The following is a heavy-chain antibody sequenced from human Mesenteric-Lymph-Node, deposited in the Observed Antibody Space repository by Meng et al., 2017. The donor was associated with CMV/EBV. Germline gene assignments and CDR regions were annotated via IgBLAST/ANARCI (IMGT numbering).Heavy chain of an antibody. CDR1: GSTCNIFG. CDR2: IRHDESAI. CDR3: ARDYKTDCTNWFDP. Sequence: GRSLSPSCVVSGSTCNIFGIHWVRQVPGKGLEWVAFIRHDESAIQFGDSVKGRFTISRDNSKNTLYLQMNNLGPGDTAVYYCARDYKTDCTNWFDPWGQGTLVTVSS. D-gene: IGHD2-21*02. J-gene: IGHJ5*02. V-gene: IGHV3-30*02.